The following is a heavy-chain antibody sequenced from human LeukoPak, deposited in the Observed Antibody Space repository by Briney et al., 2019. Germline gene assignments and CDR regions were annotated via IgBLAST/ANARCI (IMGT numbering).Heavy chain of an antibody. CDR2: ISSSSSYI. D-gene: IGHD6-13*01. V-gene: IGHV3-21*01. CDR3: ASWVPSSSWFADPFDY. Sequence: GGSLRLSCAASGFTFSSYSMNWVRQAPGKGLEWVSSISSSSSYIYYADSAKGRFTISRDNAKNSLYLQMNSLRAEDTAVYYCASWVPSSSWFADPFDYWGQGTLVTVSS. CDR1: GFTFSSYS. J-gene: IGHJ4*02.